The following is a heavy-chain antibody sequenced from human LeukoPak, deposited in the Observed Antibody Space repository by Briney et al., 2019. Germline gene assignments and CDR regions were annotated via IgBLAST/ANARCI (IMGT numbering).Heavy chain of an antibody. Sequence: PGGPLRLPCAASGLTFSTYEMNGVRQSPGKGVEGVSYFRSSGSTIYYADSVKGRFTTSRDNAKNSLYLQMNSLRAEDTAVYYCARPRYSSSWDWGYFDNWGERTLVTASS. J-gene: IGHJ4*02. CDR2: FRSSGSTI. CDR1: GLTFSTYE. V-gene: IGHV3-48*03. D-gene: IGHD6-13*01. CDR3: ARPRYSSSWDWGYFDN.